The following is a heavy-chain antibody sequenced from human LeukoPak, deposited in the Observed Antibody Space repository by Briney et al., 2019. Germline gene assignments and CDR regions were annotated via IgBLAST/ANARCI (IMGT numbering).Heavy chain of an antibody. CDR3: ARGSSGWYFPNFDY. CDR2: ISAYNGNT. CDR1: GYTFTSYG. V-gene: IGHV1-18*01. D-gene: IGHD6-19*01. J-gene: IGHJ4*02. Sequence: ASVKVSCKASGYTFTSYGISWVRQAPGQWLELMGWISAYNGNTNYARKLQGRVTMTTDTSTSTAYMELRSLRSDDTAVYYCARGSSGWYFPNFDYWGQGTLVTVSS.